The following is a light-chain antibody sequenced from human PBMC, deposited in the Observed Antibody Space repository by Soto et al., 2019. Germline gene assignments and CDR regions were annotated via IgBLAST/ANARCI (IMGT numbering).Light chain of an antibody. CDR2: AAS. V-gene: IGKV1-39*01. J-gene: IGKJ2*01. CDR3: QQSDNTPYT. CDR1: QSITSY. Sequence: DVQMTQSPSSLSASVGDRVPISCRASQSITSYLNWYQQKPGKAPKLLIYAASNLQSGVPSRFSGSGSGNDFTLTISSLQPEDFATYYCQQSDNTPYTLLQGTNLEIK.